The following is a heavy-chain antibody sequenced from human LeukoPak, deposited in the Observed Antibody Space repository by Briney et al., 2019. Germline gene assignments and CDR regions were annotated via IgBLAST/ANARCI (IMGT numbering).Heavy chain of an antibody. Sequence: GGSLRLSCAASGFTFSSYTLTWVRQAPGKGLEWVSSISDASSKMFYADSVKGRFTISRDNAKNSLYLQMNSLRAEDTAVYYCARGRGGPNWGYYFDSWGQGTLVTVSS. CDR3: ARGRGGPNWGYYFDS. J-gene: IGHJ4*02. CDR2: ISDASSKM. CDR1: GFTFSSYT. D-gene: IGHD7-27*01. V-gene: IGHV3-21*06.